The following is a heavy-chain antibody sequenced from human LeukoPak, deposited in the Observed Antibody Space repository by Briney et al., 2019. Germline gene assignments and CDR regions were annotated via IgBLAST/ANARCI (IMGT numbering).Heavy chain of an antibody. CDR2: TYYRSKWYS. V-gene: IGHV6-1*01. Sequence: SQTLSLTCAISGDSVSSNSAAWNWIRQAPSRGLEWLGRTYYRSKWYSDYGISVKSRIIINPDTSKNQFSLQLNSVTPEDTAMYFCARGIFNAFDFWGLGTMVTVSS. CDR3: ARGIFNAFDF. CDR1: GDSVSSNSAA. J-gene: IGHJ3*01.